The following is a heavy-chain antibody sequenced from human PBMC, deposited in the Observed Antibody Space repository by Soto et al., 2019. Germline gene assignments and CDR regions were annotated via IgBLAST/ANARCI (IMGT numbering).Heavy chain of an antibody. D-gene: IGHD6-19*01. CDR3: ARPAVAGANWFDP. V-gene: IGHV3-21*01. CDR2: ISSGNKYI. Sequence: GGSLRLSCVASGFTFSTYDMNWVRQAPGGGLEWVSYISSGNKYIYYADSVKGRFTVSRDNAKNSLYLQMNSLRAEDTAVYYCARPAVAGANWFDPWGQGTLVTAPQ. CDR1: GFTFSTYD. J-gene: IGHJ5*02.